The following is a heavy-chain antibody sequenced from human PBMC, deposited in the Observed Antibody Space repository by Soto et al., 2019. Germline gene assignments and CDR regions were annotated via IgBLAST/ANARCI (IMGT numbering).Heavy chain of an antibody. Sequence: GGSLRLSCAASGFTFSTYDMTWVRQAPGKGLEWVSAVSRSGGTTYYADSVKGRFTISRDNSKNTLSLQMNSLRAEDTAIYYCARGKFLEWLLSLYYYYYMDVWGKGTTVTVSS. CDR1: GFTFSTYD. D-gene: IGHD3-3*01. CDR3: ARGKFLEWLLSLYYYYYMDV. V-gene: IGHV3-23*01. CDR2: VSRSGGTT. J-gene: IGHJ6*03.